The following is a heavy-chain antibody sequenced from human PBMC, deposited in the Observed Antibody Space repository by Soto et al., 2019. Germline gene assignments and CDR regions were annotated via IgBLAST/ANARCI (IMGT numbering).Heavy chain of an antibody. CDR2: INSGGDT. CDR3: ARDVSSSPADLFDY. Sequence: GGSLRLSCAASGISVSSNYMTWVRQAPGKGLEWVSVINSGGDTYYADSVKGRFTISRDNAKNSLYLEMHSLRAEDTAFYYCARDVSSSPADLFDYWGQGTLVTVSS. V-gene: IGHV3-53*01. CDR1: GISVSSNY. J-gene: IGHJ4*02.